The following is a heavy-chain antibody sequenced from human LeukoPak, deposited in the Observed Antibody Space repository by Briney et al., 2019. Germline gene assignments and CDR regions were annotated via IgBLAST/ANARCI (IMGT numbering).Heavy chain of an antibody. J-gene: IGHJ4*02. D-gene: IGHD2-15*01. CDR1: GFTFSSDS. CDR3: VRDNPRCCGVVPANIDDY. CDR2: INRDSGIK. V-gene: IGHV3-48*04. Sequence: GGSLRLSCAASGFTFSSDSMNWVRQAPGKGLEWISYINRDSGIKYYADSVRGRLTISRDNAKNSLYLQMHSLRAEDTAVYFCVRDNPRCCGVVPANIDDYWGQGTLVTVSS.